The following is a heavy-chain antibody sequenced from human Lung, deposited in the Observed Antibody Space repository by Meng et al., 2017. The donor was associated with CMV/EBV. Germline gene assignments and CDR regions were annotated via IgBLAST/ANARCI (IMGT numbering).Heavy chain of an antibody. CDR1: GFTFSGDW. CDR2: IGRDGSDK. D-gene: IGHD2-15*01. Sequence: WGSLRLXCAASGFTFSGDWRNWVRQAPGAGLEWVANIGRDGSDKSYVDSVKGRFTISRDNTRNSIHLQMNSLKAEDTAVYYCATYLGHCNPGGCQPQYYGLDVWXQGTRVTVSS. V-gene: IGHV3-7*01. J-gene: IGHJ6*02. CDR3: ATYLGHCNPGGCQPQYYGLDV.